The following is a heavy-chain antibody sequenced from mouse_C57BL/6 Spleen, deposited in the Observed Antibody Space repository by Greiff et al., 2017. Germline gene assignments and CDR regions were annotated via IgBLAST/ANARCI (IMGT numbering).Heavy chain of an antibody. CDR1: GYTFTSYW. J-gene: IGHJ4*01. Sequence: VQLQQPGAELVKPGASVKLSCKASGYTFTSYWMHWVKQRPGRGLEWIGRIEPNSGGTKYNEKFRSKATLTVDKPSSTAYMQLSSLTSEDSAVYYCARGYYYGSPAMDYWGQGTSVTVSS. CDR3: ARGYYYGSPAMDY. CDR2: IEPNSGGT. V-gene: IGHV1-72*01. D-gene: IGHD1-1*01.